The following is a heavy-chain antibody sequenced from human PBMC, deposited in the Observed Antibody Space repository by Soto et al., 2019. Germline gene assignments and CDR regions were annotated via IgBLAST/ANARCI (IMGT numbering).Heavy chain of an antibody. CDR3: AKGGSGSYYYGMDV. CDR1: GFTFSSYA. J-gene: IGHJ6*02. V-gene: IGHV3-23*01. CDR2: ISGSGGST. D-gene: IGHD3-10*01. Sequence: GGSLRLSCAASGFTFSSYAMSWVRQAPGKGLEWVSAISGSGGSTYYADSVKGRFTISRDNSKNTLYLQMNSLGAEDTAVYYCAKGGSGSYYYGMDVWGQGTTVTVSS.